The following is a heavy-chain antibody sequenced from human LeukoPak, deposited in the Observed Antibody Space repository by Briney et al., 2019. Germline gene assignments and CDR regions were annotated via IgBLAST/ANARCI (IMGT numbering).Heavy chain of an antibody. CDR2: IYSGGST. D-gene: IGHD2-2*02. V-gene: IGHV3-53*01. J-gene: IGHJ4*02. Sequence: GGSLRLSCAASGFTVSSNYMSWVRQAPGKGLEWVSVIYSGGSTYFADSVKGRFTVSRDNSKNTLYLQMTNLRAEDTAVYYCARGPGAAIPGHFDYWGQGTLVTVSS. CDR1: GFTVSSNY. CDR3: ARGPGAAIPGHFDY.